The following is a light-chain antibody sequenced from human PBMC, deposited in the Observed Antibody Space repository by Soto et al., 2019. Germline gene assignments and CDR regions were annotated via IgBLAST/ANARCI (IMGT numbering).Light chain of an antibody. V-gene: IGLV2-14*01. Sequence: QAVVTQPASVSGSPGQSITISCTGTYSDVGGYNYVSWCQQHPGKAPKLLIYEVTNRPSGVSNRFSGSKSGNTASLTISGLQAEDEADYYCSSYTSSSTEVFGGGTQLTVL. CDR3: SSYTSSSTEV. CDR2: EVT. CDR1: YSDVGGYNY. J-gene: IGLJ7*01.